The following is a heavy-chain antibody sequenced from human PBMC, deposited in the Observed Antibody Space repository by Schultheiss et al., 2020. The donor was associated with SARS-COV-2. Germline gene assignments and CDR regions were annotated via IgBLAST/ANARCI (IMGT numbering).Heavy chain of an antibody. CDR3: ASSIAALPRAFDY. J-gene: IGHJ4*02. Sequence: GGSLRLSCKASGYDFITYWIGWVRQMPGKGLEWMGIIYPGDSDTRYSPSFQGQVTISADKSIRTAYLQWSSLKASDTAVYYCASSIAALPRAFDYWGQGTLVTVSS. V-gene: IGHV5-51*01. D-gene: IGHD6-13*01. CDR2: IYPGDSDT. CDR1: GYDFITYW.